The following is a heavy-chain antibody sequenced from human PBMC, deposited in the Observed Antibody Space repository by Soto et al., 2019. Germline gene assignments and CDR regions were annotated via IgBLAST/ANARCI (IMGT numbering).Heavy chain of an antibody. CDR1: GYTFTSYY. V-gene: IGHV1-46*01. Sequence: ASVKVSCKASGYTFTSYYMHWVRQAPGQGLEWMGIINPSGGSTSYAQKFQGRVTMTRDTSTRTVYMELSSLRSEDTAVYYCARSFSYYDSSGSVNWFDPWGQGTLVTVSS. CDR2: INPSGGST. CDR3: ARSFSYYDSSGSVNWFDP. J-gene: IGHJ5*02. D-gene: IGHD3-22*01.